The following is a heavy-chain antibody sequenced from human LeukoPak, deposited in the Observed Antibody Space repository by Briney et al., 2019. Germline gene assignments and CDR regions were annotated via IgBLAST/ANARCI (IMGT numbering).Heavy chain of an antibody. CDR2: IYYSGST. J-gene: IGHJ4*02. CDR3: AREAGSSWYEIDY. CDR1: GGSTSSYY. V-gene: IGHV4-59*12. D-gene: IGHD6-13*01. Sequence: SETLSLTCTVSGGSTSSYYWSWIRQPPGKGLEWIGYIYYSGSTNYNPSLKSRVTISVDTSKNQFSLKLSSVPAADTAVYYCAREAGSSWYEIDYWGQGTLVTVSS.